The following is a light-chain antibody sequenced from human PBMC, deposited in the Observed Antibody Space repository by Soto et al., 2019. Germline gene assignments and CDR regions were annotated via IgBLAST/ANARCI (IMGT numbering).Light chain of an antibody. CDR1: QGISNF. Sequence: DIQMTQSPSSLSASVGDRVSITCRASQGISNFVAWYQHKPGKVPKLLIYAASTLQSGVPSRFSGGGSGTDFTLTISSLQPEDVATYYCQKYNSAPTLTFGGGSKVEIK. CDR2: AAS. CDR3: QKYNSAPTLT. V-gene: IGKV1-27*01. J-gene: IGKJ4*01.